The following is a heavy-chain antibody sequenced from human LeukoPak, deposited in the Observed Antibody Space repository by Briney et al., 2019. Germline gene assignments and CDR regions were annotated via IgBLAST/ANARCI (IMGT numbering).Heavy chain of an antibody. V-gene: IGHV1-2*02. J-gene: IGHJ4*02. CDR1: GYTFTGYY. Sequence: GASVKVSCKASGYTFTGYYMHWVRQAPGQGLEWMGWINPNSGGTNYAQKFQGRVTMTRDTSISTAYMELTRLRSDDTAVYYCARDRQDHLVVVTAIFLDYWGQGTLVTVSS. CDR2: INPNSGGT. CDR3: ARDRQDHLVVVTAIFLDY. D-gene: IGHD2-21*02.